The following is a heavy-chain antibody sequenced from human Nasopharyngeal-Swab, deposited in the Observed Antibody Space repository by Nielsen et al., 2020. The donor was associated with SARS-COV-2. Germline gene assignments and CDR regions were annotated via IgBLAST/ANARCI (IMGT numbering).Heavy chain of an antibody. J-gene: IGHJ4*02. CDR1: GFTFSTYS. CDR2: ISSSSSTI. V-gene: IGHV3-48*02. Sequence: GGSLRLSCAASGFTFSTYSMNWVRQAPGKGLEWVSHISSSSSTIYYADSVKGRFTISRDNAKNSLYLQMNSLRDEDTAVYYCARDAPILYDSSGYYYADYFDYWGQGTLVTVSS. D-gene: IGHD3-22*01. CDR3: ARDAPILYDSSGYYYADYFDY.